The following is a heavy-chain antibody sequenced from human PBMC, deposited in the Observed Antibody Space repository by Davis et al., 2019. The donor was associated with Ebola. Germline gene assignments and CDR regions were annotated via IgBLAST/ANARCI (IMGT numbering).Heavy chain of an antibody. Sequence: PSETLSLTCTVSGGAVTSGGFFWAWIRQTPGKGLECTGYIYSSGNSNFNPSLKSRVTISRDTSKNHFSLNLGSVTAADTAVYYCARVGDFQGVYWGRGTLVTVSS. CDR3: ARVGDFQGVY. V-gene: IGHV4-61*08. CDR2: IYSSGNS. D-gene: IGHD2-8*01. J-gene: IGHJ4*02. CDR1: GGAVTSGGFF.